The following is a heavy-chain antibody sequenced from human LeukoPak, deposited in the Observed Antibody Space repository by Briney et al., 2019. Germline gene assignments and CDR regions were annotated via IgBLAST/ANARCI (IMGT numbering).Heavy chain of an antibody. CDR1: GYTFTSYY. CDR2: IIPIFGTA. J-gene: IGHJ4*02. CDR3: ARDSRSRGAPGNYFDY. Sequence: SVKVSCKASGYTFTSYYMHWVRQAPGQGLEWMGRIIPIFGTANYAQKFQGRVTITTDESTSTAYMELSSLRSEDTAVYYCARDSRSRGAPGNYFDYWGQGTLVTVSS. D-gene: IGHD1-14*01. V-gene: IGHV1-69*05.